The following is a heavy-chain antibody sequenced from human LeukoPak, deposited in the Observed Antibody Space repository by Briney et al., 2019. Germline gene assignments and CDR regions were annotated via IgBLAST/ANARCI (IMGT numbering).Heavy chain of an antibody. J-gene: IGHJ3*02. CDR3: ARAKENYYDSSDAFDI. V-gene: IGHV1-18*01. D-gene: IGHD3-22*01. CDR1: GYTFTIYG. Sequence: ASVKVSYKASGYTFTIYGISWVRQAPGQGLEWMGWISAYNGNTNYAQKLQGRVTMTTDTSTSTAYMELRSLRSDDTAVYYCARAKENYYDSSDAFDIWGQGTMVTVSS. CDR2: ISAYNGNT.